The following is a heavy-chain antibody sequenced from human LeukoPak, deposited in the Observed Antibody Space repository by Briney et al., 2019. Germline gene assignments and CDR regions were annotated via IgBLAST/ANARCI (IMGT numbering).Heavy chain of an antibody. Sequence: PGGSLRLSCAASRFTFSRYSMNWVRQAPGKVLEWVSYLSSSSSTIYYADSVKGRFTISRDNAKNSLYLQMNSLRAEDTAVYYCARAVTGYCSSASCYYMDVWGKGTTVTVSS. CDR1: RFTFSRYS. CDR3: ARAVTGYCSSASCYYMDV. V-gene: IGHV3-48*01. D-gene: IGHD2-2*03. J-gene: IGHJ6*03. CDR2: LSSSSSTI.